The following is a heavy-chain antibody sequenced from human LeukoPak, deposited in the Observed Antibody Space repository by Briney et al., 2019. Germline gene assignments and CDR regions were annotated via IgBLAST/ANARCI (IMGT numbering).Heavy chain of an antibody. CDR3: VRDRYGSGSYYNSGYGMDV. D-gene: IGHD3-10*01. CDR1: GFTFSSYW. CDR2: INSDGSST. V-gene: IGHV3-74*01. Sequence: GSLRLSCAASGFTFSSYWMHWVRQAPGKGLVWVSRINSDGSSTSYADSVKGRFTISRDNAKNTLYLQMNSLRAEDTAVYYCVRDRYGSGSYYNSGYGMDVWGQGTTVTVSS. J-gene: IGHJ6*02.